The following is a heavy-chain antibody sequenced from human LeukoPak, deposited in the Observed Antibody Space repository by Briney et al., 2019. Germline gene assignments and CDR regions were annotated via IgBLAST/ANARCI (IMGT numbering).Heavy chain of an antibody. V-gene: IGHV3-30-3*01. D-gene: IGHD4-11*01. J-gene: IGHJ5*02. CDR1: GFTFSSYA. CDR3: AKDAQVYSTYDWRWFDP. Sequence: GRSLRLSCAASGFTFSSYAMHWVRQAPGKGLEWVAVISYDGSNKYYADSVKGRFTISRDNSKNTLYLQMNSLRVEDTAVYYCAKDAQVYSTYDWRWFDPWGQGTLVTVSS. CDR2: ISYDGSNK.